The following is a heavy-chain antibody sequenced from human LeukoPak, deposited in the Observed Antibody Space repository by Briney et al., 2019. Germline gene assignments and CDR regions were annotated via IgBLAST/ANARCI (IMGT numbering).Heavy chain of an antibody. CDR3: ARQGWYSSGWYYFDY. D-gene: IGHD6-19*01. CDR2: IYYSGST. CDR1: GGSISSFY. Sequence: PSETLSLTCTVSGGSISSFYWSWIRQPPGKGLEWIGYIYYSGSTNYNPSLKSRVTISVDTSKNQFSLKLSSVTAADTAVYYCARQGWYSSGWYYFDYWGQGTLVTVSS. V-gene: IGHV4-59*01. J-gene: IGHJ4*02.